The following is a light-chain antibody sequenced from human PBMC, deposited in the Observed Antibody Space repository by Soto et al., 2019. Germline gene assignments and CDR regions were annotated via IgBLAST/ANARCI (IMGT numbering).Light chain of an antibody. J-gene: IGKJ5*01. Sequence: DIQMTQSPSTLSASLGDRVTLTCRASQTISSWLAWYQQKPGKAPKLLIYAASSLQSGVPSRFSGSGSGTDFTLTISSLQPEDFATYYCQQSYSTPPITFGQGTRLEIK. CDR2: AAS. CDR1: QTISSW. V-gene: IGKV1-39*01. CDR3: QQSYSTPPIT.